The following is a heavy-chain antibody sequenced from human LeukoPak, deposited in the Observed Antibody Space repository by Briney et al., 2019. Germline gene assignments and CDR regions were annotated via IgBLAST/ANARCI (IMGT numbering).Heavy chain of an antibody. V-gene: IGHV1-2*04. CDR1: GYTFAAYY. CDR3: ARFDYGSGSFDY. J-gene: IGHJ4*02. CDR2: INPNSGGT. Sequence: ASVKVSCKASGYTFAAYYMHWVRQAPGQGLEWMGWINPNSGGTNYAQKFQGWVTMTRDTSISTAYMELSRLRSDDTAMYYCARFDYGSGSFDYWGQGTLVTVSS. D-gene: IGHD3-10*01.